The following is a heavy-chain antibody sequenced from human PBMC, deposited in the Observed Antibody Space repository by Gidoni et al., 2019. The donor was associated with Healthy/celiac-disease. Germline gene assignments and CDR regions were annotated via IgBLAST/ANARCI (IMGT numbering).Heavy chain of an antibody. V-gene: IGHV4-39*01. CDR3: ARHVMVRGVIIRYYYYGMDV. J-gene: IGHJ6*02. D-gene: IGHD3-10*01. CDR2: IYYSGST. CDR1: GGSISSSSYY. Sequence: QLQLQESGPGLVKPSETLSLTCTVSGGSISSSSYYWGWIRQPPGKGLEWIGSIYYSGSTYYNPSLKSRVTISVDTSKNQFSLKLSSVTAADTAVYYCARHVMVRGVIIRYYYYGMDVWGQGTTVTVSS.